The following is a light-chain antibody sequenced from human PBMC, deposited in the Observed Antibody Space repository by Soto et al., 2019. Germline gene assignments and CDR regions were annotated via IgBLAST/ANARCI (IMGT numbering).Light chain of an antibody. Sequence: IQLTQSPSSLSASVGDRVTIACQASQGISSYLAWYQQKPGKAPQLLIYAASTLQSGVPSRFSGSGSGTDFTLTISSLQPEDVVTYYCQQLKSSPFTFGPGTKVDIK. CDR2: AAS. V-gene: IGKV1-9*01. J-gene: IGKJ3*01. CDR3: QQLKSSPFT. CDR1: QGISSY.